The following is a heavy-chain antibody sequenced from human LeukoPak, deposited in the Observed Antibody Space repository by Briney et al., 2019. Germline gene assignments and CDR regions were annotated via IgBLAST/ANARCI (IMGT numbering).Heavy chain of an antibody. D-gene: IGHD6-6*01. CDR3: ATGAARSYYYYGMDV. J-gene: IGHJ6*02. CDR1: GDSISSSSYY. Sequence: KPSATLSITSTVSGDSISSSSYYSGCTRHPPGNTLEWIGTIYYSGSTYYNPSLNSPVTISVDTSKNQFSLKLSSVTAADTALYYCATGAARSYYYYGMDVWRQGTTVTVSS. CDR2: IYYSGST. V-gene: IGHV4-39*01.